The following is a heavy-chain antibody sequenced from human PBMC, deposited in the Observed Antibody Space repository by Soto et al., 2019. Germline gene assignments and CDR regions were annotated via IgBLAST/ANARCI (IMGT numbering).Heavy chain of an antibody. CDR2: ISGSGGST. J-gene: IGHJ5*02. V-gene: IGHV3-23*01. CDR3: ARIKGMGITGTNGSWFDP. D-gene: IGHD1-7*01. CDR1: GFTFSIYA. Sequence: VGSLRLSCAASGFTFSIYAMSLVRHAPGKGLEWVSAISGSGGSTYYADSLKGRFTISRDNSKNTLYLQMNSLRAEDTAVYYCARIKGMGITGTNGSWFDPWGQGTLVTVSS.